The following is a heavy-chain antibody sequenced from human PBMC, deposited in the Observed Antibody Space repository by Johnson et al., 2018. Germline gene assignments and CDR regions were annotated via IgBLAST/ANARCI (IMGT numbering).Heavy chain of an antibody. CDR2: ISYDGSNK. J-gene: IGHJ3*02. CDR3: ARDSCSGGSCYLRMAFDI. Sequence: QVQLVESGGGVVQPGRSLRLSCAASGFTFSSYAMHWVRQAPGKGLEWVAVISYDGSNKYYADSVKGRFTISRENSKNTLYLQMNSLRAEDTAVYYCARDSCSGGSCYLRMAFDIWGQGTMVTVSS. D-gene: IGHD2-15*01. V-gene: IGHV3-30-3*01. CDR1: GFTFSSYA.